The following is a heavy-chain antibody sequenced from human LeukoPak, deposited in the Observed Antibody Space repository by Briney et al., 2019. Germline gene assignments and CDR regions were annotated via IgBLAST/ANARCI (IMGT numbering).Heavy chain of an antibody. J-gene: IGHJ5*02. V-gene: IGHV3-74*01. CDR2: IQTDGRST. CDR1: GFTFSTYW. CDR3: ARGGP. Sequence: GGSLRLSCAASGFTFSTYWMHWVRQTPGKGLVWVSRIQTDGRSTSYAASVKGRFTISRGNAKSTLYLQMNSLRAEDTAVYFCARGGPWGQGTLVTVSS. D-gene: IGHD3-16*01.